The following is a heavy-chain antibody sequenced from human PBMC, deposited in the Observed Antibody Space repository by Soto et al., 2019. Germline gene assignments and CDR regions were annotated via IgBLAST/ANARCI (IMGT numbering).Heavy chain of an antibody. D-gene: IGHD3-22*01. V-gene: IGHV4-4*02. CDR3: ARAEDWGDSSGYYDY. Sequence: QVQLQESGPGLVKPSGTLSLTCAVSGGSISSSNWWSWVRQPPGKGLEWIGEIYHSGSTNYNPSLKRRVTISVDKSKNQFSLKLSSVTAADTAVYYCARAEDWGDSSGYYDYWGQGTLVTVSS. CDR2: IYHSGST. J-gene: IGHJ4*02. CDR1: GGSISSSNW.